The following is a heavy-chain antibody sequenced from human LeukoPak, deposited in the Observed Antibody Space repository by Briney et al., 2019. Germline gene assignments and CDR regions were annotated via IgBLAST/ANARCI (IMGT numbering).Heavy chain of an antibody. Sequence: GGSLRLSCAASGFTFSSYAMSWVRQAPGKGLEWVSAISDNGGSTYYADSVKGRFTISRDNSKNTLYLQMNSLRAEDTAVYYGAEFTKMRGFIITWDYWGQGPLVTVPS. J-gene: IGHJ4*02. V-gene: IGHV3-23*01. D-gene: IGHD3-10*01. CDR1: GFTFSSYA. CDR3: AEFTKMRGFIITWDY. CDR2: ISDNGGST.